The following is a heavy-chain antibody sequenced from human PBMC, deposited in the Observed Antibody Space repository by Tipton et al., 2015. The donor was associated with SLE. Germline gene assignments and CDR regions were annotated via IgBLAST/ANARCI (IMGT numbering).Heavy chain of an antibody. CDR2: MYYSGRT. Sequence: LRLSCTVSGDSISSYYWSWIRQPPGKGLEWIGFMYYSGRTNYNPSLKSRVTISVDTSKNQFSLKLSSVTAADTAVYYCARANYDFWSGLDYWGQGTLVTVSS. CDR3: ARANYDFWSGLDY. CDR1: GDSISSYY. D-gene: IGHD3-3*01. V-gene: IGHV4-59*01. J-gene: IGHJ4*02.